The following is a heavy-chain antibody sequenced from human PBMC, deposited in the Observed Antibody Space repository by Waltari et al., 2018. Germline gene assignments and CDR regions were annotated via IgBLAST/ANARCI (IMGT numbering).Heavy chain of an antibody. Sequence: QVQLQQWGAGLLKPSETLSLTCAVYGGSFSGYYWSWIRQPPGKGLEWIGEINHSGSTHYNRTLMMRVTMSVETSKSRFSLKRSSVTAADTAVYYFAREPRSGYSYGYLAYYYNGMDVWGQGTTVTVSS. CDR2: INHSGST. J-gene: IGHJ6*02. CDR1: GGSFSGYY. CDR3: AREPRSGYSYGYLAYYYNGMDV. V-gene: IGHV4-34*01. D-gene: IGHD5-18*01.